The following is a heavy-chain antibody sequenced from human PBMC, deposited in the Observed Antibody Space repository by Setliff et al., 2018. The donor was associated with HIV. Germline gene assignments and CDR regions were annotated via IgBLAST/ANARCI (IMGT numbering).Heavy chain of an antibody. D-gene: IGHD1-26*01. CDR1: AFSLTSTRVA. Sequence: SGPTLVNPTQTLTLTCTFSAFSLTSTRVAVGWIRQPPGKALEWLALIYWDDDKHYTPSLKSRLTITKDTSKNQVVLTMTNMDPVDTAMYYCARRRGVGGWAFDIWGPGTMVTVSS. CDR3: ARRRGVGGWAFDI. CDR2: IYWDDDK. J-gene: IGHJ3*02. V-gene: IGHV2-5*02.